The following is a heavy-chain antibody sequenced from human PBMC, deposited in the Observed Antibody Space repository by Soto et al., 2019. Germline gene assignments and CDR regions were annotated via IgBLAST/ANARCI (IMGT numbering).Heavy chain of an antibody. CDR2: IWYDGSNK. D-gene: IGHD2-15*01. J-gene: IGHJ5*02. Sequence: GGSLRLSCAASGFTFSSYGMHWVRQAPGKGLEWVAVIWYDGSNKYYADSVKGRFTISRDNSKNTLYLQMNSLRAEDTAVYYCASDSYFSGGRSYSYNCILPWGQGTLV. CDR3: ASDSYFSGGRSYSYNCILP. V-gene: IGHV3-33*01. CDR1: GFTFSSYG.